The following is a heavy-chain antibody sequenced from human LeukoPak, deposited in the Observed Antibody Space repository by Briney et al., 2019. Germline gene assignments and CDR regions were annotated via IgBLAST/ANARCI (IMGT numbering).Heavy chain of an antibody. J-gene: IGHJ5*02. Sequence: SETLSLTCTVSGGSISSSSYYWGWIRQPPGKGLEWLGSIYYSGSTYYNPSLKSRVTISVDTSKNQFSLKLSSVTAADTAVYYCARCPPAGRATYYDFWSGYYPYSNWFDPWGQGTLVTVSS. V-gene: IGHV4-39*07. CDR1: GGSISSSSYY. D-gene: IGHD3-3*01. CDR3: ARCPPAGRATYYDFWSGYYPYSNWFDP. CDR2: IYYSGST.